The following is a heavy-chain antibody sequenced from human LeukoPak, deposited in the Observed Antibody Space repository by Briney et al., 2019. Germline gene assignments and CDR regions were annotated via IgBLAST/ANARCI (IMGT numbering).Heavy chain of an antibody. CDR3: ARAAGGGYFDF. CDR1: GYTFTNFG. J-gene: IGHJ4*02. CDR2: ISAYNGDT. V-gene: IGHV1-18*01. D-gene: IGHD6-13*01. Sequence: ASVKVSCKAFGYTFTNFGITWVRQAPGQGLEWMGWISAYNGDTKYGQNFQGRVTMTTDTSTTTAYMDLRSLSSDDTAVYYCARAAGGGYFDFWGQGTLVTVSS.